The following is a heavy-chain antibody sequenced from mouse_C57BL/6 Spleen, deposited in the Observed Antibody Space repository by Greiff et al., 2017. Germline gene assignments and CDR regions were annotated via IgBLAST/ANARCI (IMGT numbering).Heavy chain of an antibody. CDR2: IDPSDSET. Sequence: QVQLQQPGAELVRPGSSVKLSCKASGYTFTSYWMHWVKQRPIQGLEWIGNIDPSDSETHYNQKFKDKATLTVDKSSSTAYMQLSSLTSEDSAVYYCARRNYYGSSLYYFDYWGQGTTLTVSS. D-gene: IGHD1-1*01. CDR3: ARRNYYGSSLYYFDY. V-gene: IGHV1-52*01. CDR1: GYTFTSYW. J-gene: IGHJ2*01.